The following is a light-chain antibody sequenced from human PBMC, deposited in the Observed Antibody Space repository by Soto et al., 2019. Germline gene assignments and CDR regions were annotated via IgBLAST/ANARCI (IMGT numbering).Light chain of an antibody. V-gene: IGKV1-16*01. CDR2: DVS. CDR3: QQSNNHPIS. Sequence: DIQMTQSPSSLSASVGDRVTITCRASQGISNHLAWFQQKPGMAPKLVIYDVSSLQSGVPSRFSGSGSGTEFTLTISSLQPEDFATYYCQQSNNHPISFGQGTRLEIK. CDR1: QGISNH. J-gene: IGKJ5*01.